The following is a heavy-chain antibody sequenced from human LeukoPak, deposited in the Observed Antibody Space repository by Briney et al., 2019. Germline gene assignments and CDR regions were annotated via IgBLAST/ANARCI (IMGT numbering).Heavy chain of an antibody. CDR2: ISGDGGST. Sequence: PGGSLRLSCAASGFTFDDYAMHWVRQAPGKGLEWVSLISGDGGSTYYADSVKGRFTISRDNSKNSLYLQMNSLRTEDTALYYCAKERNYYDSSGPFDYWGQGILVTVSS. CDR3: AKERNYYDSSGPFDY. V-gene: IGHV3-43*02. D-gene: IGHD3-22*01. CDR1: GFTFDDYA. J-gene: IGHJ4*02.